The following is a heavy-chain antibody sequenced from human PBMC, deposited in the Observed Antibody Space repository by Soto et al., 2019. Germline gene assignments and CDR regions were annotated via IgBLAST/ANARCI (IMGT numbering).Heavy chain of an antibody. CDR3: ARDVDFGS. Sequence: QTLSLTCAISGDSVSSNSAGWDWIRLSPSRGLEWLGRTFYRSRWYNEYSVSVKSRITINPDTSKNQFSLQLNSVTPEGTAVYYSARDVDFGSWGQGTLVTVSS. V-gene: IGHV6-1*01. CDR2: TFYRSRWYN. D-gene: IGHD3-3*01. J-gene: IGHJ5*02. CDR1: GDSVSSNSAG.